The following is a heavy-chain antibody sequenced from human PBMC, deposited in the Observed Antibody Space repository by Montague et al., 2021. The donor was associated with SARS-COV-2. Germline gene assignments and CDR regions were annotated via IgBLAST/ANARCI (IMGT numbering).Heavy chain of an antibody. CDR3: ARDLIVYDYVWGSYHPYGMDV. J-gene: IGHJ6*02. Sequence: SETLSLTCTVSGGSISSYYWSWIRQPAGKGLEWIGRIYTSGSTNYNPSLKSRVTMSVDTSKNQFSLKLSSVTAADTAVYYCARDLIVYDYVWGSYHPYGMDVWGQGTTVTVSS. CDR2: IYTSGST. CDR1: GGSISSYY. V-gene: IGHV4-4*07. D-gene: IGHD3-16*02.